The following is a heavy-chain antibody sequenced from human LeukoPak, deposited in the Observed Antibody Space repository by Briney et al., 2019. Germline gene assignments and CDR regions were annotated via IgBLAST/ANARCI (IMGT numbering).Heavy chain of an antibody. D-gene: IGHD3-16*01. CDR3: ARLGPYDYFWGS. CDR1: GYSFTSYW. Sequence: GKSLKISCKGSGYSFTSYWIGWVRQMPGKGLEWMGIIYPGDSDTRYSPSFQGQVTISADKSIRTAYLQWSSLQAADTAMFSWARLGPYDYFWGSWGQGTLVTVSS. V-gene: IGHV5-51*01. CDR2: IYPGDSDT. J-gene: IGHJ4*02.